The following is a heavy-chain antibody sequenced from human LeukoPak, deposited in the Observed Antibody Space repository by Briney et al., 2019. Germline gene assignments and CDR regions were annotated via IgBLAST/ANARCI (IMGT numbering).Heavy chain of an antibody. V-gene: IGHV3-30*03. CDR3: ARGPDSMTSFDF. CDR1: GFTFSTYD. CDR2: ISYDGSDK. D-gene: IGHD2/OR15-2a*01. J-gene: IGHJ4*02. Sequence: GRSLRLSCAASGFTFSTYDMHWVRQAPGKGLEWVAVISYDGSDKYYADSVKGRFTISRDNSKNTLYLQMNSLRAEDTAVYYCARGPDSMTSFDFWGRGTLVTVSS.